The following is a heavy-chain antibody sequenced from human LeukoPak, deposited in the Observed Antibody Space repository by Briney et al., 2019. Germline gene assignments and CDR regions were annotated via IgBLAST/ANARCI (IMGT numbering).Heavy chain of an antibody. CDR1: GXTFGSYW. J-gene: IGHJ4*02. D-gene: IGHD6-19*01. V-gene: IGHV3-7*05. Sequence: GGSLRLSWAASGXTFGSYWMTWVRQAPGKGLECVANIKPDGSEKHCVDSVEGRFTISRDNAKNSLFLEMNSLRAEDTAVYYCARRRMAVAGSYEYWGQGTLVTVSS. CDR2: IKPDGSEK. CDR3: ARRRMAVAGSYEY.